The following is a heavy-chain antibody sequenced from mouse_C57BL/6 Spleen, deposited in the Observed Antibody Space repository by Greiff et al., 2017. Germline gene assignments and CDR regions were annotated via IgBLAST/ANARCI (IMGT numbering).Heavy chain of an antibody. CDR3: AKGGFAY. J-gene: IGHJ3*01. V-gene: IGHV1-82*01. Sequence: VQLQQSGPELVTPGASVKISCKASGYAFSSSWMNWVKQRPGKGLEWIGRIYPGDGDTNYTRQFKGKATLTADNSSSTAYMQLSSLTSEDSAVYFCAKGGFAYWGQGTLVTVSA. CDR2: IYPGDGDT. CDR1: GYAFSSSW.